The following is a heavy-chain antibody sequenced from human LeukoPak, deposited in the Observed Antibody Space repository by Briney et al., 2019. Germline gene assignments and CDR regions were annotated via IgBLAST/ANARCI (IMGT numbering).Heavy chain of an antibody. CDR2: IYYTGST. J-gene: IGHJ4*02. Sequence: PSETLSLTCTVSGGPISSSSYYWGWIRQPPGKGLEWIGTIYYTGSTYYNPSLKSRVTISVDTSKNQCSLKVTSVTAADAAVYYCARRRGWYPVDYWGQGTLVTVSS. CDR1: GGPISSSSYY. D-gene: IGHD6-19*01. CDR3: ARRRGWYPVDY. V-gene: IGHV4-39*01.